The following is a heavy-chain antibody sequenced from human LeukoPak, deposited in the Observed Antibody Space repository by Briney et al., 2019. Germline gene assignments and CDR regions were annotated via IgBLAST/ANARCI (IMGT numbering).Heavy chain of an antibody. CDR1: GYTFTSYG. CDR2: ISAYNGNT. D-gene: IGHD6-13*01. Sequence: ASVKVSCKASGYTFTSYGISWVRQAPGQGLEWMGWISAYNGNTNYAQKLQDRVTMTTDTSTSTAYMELRSLRSDDTAVYYCARVSSSWSYKYYFDYWGQGTLVTVSS. J-gene: IGHJ4*02. CDR3: ARVSSSWSYKYYFDY. V-gene: IGHV1-18*01.